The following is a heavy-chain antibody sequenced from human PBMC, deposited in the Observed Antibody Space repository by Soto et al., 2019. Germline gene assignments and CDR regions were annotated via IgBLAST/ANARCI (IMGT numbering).Heavy chain of an antibody. V-gene: IGHV4-59*08. CDR2: IYYSGST. CDR3: ARHVPWLVTFDY. J-gene: IGHJ4*02. CDR1: GGSISSYY. Sequence: QVQLQESGPGLVKPSETLSLTCTVSGGSISSYYWSWIRQPPGKGLEWIGYIYYSGSTNYNPSLKSRVTISVATSKNHFSLKLSSVTAADPAVYYCARHVPWLVTFDYWGQGTLVTVSS. D-gene: IGHD6-19*01.